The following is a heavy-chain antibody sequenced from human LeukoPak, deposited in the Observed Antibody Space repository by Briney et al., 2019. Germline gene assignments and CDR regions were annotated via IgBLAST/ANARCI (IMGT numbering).Heavy chain of an antibody. V-gene: IGHV1-24*01. CDR1: GYTLTELS. CDR2: FDPEDGET. Sequence: ASVKVSCKVSGYTLTELSMHWVRQAPGKGLEWIGGFDPEDGETIYAQKFQGRVTMTEDTSTDTAYMELSSLRSEDTAVYYCAGVFPLSNWFDPWGQGTLVTVSS. J-gene: IGHJ5*02. D-gene: IGHD2-21*01. CDR3: AGVFPLSNWFDP.